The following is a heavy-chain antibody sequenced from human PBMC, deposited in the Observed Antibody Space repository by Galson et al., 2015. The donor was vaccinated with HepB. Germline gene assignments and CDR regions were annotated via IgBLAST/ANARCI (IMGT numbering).Heavy chain of an antibody. V-gene: IGHV2-70*17. J-gene: IGHJ6*02. CDR2: IDWDDDK. CDR1: GFSLSTSGMC. Sequence: PALVKPTQTLTLTCTFSGFSLSTSGMCVSWIRQPPGKALEWLARIDWDDDKFYSTSLQTGLTISKDTSKNQVVLTMADMDPVDTATYYCARIRSHTTKWYYYGMDVWGQGTTVTVSS. D-gene: IGHD1-1*01. CDR3: ARIRSHTTKWYYYGMDV.